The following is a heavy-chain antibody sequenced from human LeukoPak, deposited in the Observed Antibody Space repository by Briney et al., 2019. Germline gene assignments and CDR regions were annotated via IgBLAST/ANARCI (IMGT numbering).Heavy chain of an antibody. D-gene: IGHD6-13*01. CDR1: GGSISSGGYS. CDR3: ARLDAAIAAAGTGWFDP. V-gene: IGHV4-30-2*01. J-gene: IGHJ5*02. CDR2: IYRSGST. Sequence: SETLSLTCAVSGGSISSGGYSWSWIRQPPGKGLEWIGYIYRSGSTYYNPSLKSRVTISVDRSKNQFSLKLSSVTAADTAVYYCARLDAAIAAAGTGWFDPWGQGTLVTVSS.